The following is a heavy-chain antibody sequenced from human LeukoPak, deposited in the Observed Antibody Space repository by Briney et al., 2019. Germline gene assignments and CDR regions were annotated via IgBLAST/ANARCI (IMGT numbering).Heavy chain of an antibody. J-gene: IGHJ4*02. V-gene: IGHV1-8*03. CDR2: MNPNSGNT. CDR3: ARSIPQLVVQGGSGGYFDY. D-gene: IGHD3-10*01. Sequence: ASVKVSCKASGYTFTSYDINWVRQATGQGLEWMGWMNPNSGNTGYAQKFQGRVTITRNTSISTAYMELSSLRSEDTAVYYCARSIPQLVVQGGSGGYFDYWGQGTLVTVSS. CDR1: GYTFTSYD.